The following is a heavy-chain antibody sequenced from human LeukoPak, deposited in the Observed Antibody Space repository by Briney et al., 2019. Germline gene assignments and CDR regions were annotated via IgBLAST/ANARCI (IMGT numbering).Heavy chain of an antibody. V-gene: IGHV3-23*01. CDR3: ATNGGNNPFDC. J-gene: IGHJ4*02. CDR1: EFTFSSYS. D-gene: IGHD4-23*01. CDR2: ISFSGGST. Sequence: GGSLRLSCAASEFTFSSYSMNWVRQAPGKGLEWVSAISFSGGSTYYADSVKGRFTISRDNSKNTLYLQMNSLRAEDTAVYYCATNGGNNPFDCWGQGTLVTVSS.